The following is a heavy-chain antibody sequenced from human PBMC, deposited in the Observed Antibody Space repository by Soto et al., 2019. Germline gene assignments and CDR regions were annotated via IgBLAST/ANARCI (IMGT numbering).Heavy chain of an antibody. CDR1: GGPFSSYA. D-gene: IGHD1-1*01. CDR2: IVVGSGNT. CDR3: AADGAYGGTTSYYYYGMDV. V-gene: IGHV1-58*02. Sequence: SVKVSCKASGGPFSSYAISWVRQARGQRREWIGWIVVGSGNTNYAQKFQERVTITRDMSTSTAYMELSSLRSEDTAVYYCAADGAYGGTTSYYYYGMDVWGQGTTVTVSS. J-gene: IGHJ6*02.